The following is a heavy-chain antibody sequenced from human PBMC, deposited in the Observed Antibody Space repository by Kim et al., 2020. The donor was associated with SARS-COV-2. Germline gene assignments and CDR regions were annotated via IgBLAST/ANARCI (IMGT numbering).Heavy chain of an antibody. V-gene: IGHV3-15*01. CDR2: GGTT. CDR3: NTGVLTFDS. Sequence: GGTTDYAAPVKGRFTISRDDSKNMLYLQMISLKTDDTAVYYCNTGVLTFDSWGQGTPVTVSS. J-gene: IGHJ4*02. D-gene: IGHD3-9*01.